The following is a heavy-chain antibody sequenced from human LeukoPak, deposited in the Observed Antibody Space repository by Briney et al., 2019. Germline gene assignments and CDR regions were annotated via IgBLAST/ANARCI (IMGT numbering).Heavy chain of an antibody. D-gene: IGHD3-22*01. J-gene: IGHJ4*02. V-gene: IGHV3-21*01. CDR2: ISSSSSYI. Sequence: PGGSLRLSCAASGFTFSGYSMNWVRQAPGKGLEWVSSISSSSSYIYYADSVKGRFTISRDNAKNSLYLQMNSLRAEDTAMYYCARGIYYYDSSGYYHDYWGQGTLVTVSS. CDR1: GFTFSGYS. CDR3: ARGIYYYDSSGYYHDY.